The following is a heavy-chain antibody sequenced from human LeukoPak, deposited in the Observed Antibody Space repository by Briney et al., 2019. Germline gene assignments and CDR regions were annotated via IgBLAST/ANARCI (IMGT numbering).Heavy chain of an antibody. CDR2: IYYGGNT. J-gene: IGHJ6*02. D-gene: IGHD3-10*01. CDR1: GGSISSSSYY. Sequence: PSETLSLTCTVSGGSISSSSYYWDWIRQSPGKGLEWIGSIYYGGNTYYNPSLKSRVTISVDTSKNQFSLKPSSVTAADTAVYYCAVGGLWFGEFPRYYYYYGMDVWGQGTTVTVSS. V-gene: IGHV4-39*07. CDR3: AVGGLWFGEFPRYYYYYGMDV.